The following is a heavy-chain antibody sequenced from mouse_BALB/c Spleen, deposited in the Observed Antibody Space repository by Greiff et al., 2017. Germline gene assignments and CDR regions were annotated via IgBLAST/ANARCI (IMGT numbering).Heavy chain of an antibody. CDR1: GFTFSSYA. J-gene: IGHJ4*01. D-gene: IGHD2-14*01. CDR3: ARDAYYRYYYAMDY. Sequence: EVQVVESGGGLVKPGGSLKLSCAASGFTFSSYAMSWVRQSPEKRLEWVAEISSGGSYTYYPDTVTGRFTISRDNAKNTLYLEMSSLRSEDTAMYYCARDAYYRYYYAMDYWGQGTSVTVSS. CDR2: ISSGGSYT. V-gene: IGHV5-9-4*01.